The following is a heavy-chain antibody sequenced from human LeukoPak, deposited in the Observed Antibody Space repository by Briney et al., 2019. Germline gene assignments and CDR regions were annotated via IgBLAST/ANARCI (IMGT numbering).Heavy chain of an antibody. D-gene: IGHD6-6*01. CDR1: GYTFTGYY. CDR2: INPNSGGT. V-gene: IGHV1-2*02. J-gene: IGHJ5*02. CDR3: ARARSIAARWSWFDP. Sequence: ASVKVSCKASGYTFTGYYMHWVRQAPGQGLEWMGWINPNSGGTNYAQKFQGRVTMIRDTSISTAYMELSRLRSDDTAVYYCARARSIAARWSWFDPWGQGTQVTVSS.